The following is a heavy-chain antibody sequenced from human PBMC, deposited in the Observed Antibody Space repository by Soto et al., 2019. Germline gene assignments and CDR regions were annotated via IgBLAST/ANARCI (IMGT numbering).Heavy chain of an antibody. CDR3: ARRQGTMDNFGVVTEDEY. J-gene: IGHJ4*02. V-gene: IGHV1-18*01. CDR2: ISPNNGNT. D-gene: IGHD3-3*01. CDR1: GYSFSNYE. Sequence: QVQLVQSGAELKKPGASVKVSCKASGYSFSNYEISWVRQAPGQGLEWMGWISPNNGNTNYAQKFQGRVIMTTDTSTSTAYMEMKSMRSADTAVYYCARRQGTMDNFGVVTEDEYWGQGTLVTVYS.